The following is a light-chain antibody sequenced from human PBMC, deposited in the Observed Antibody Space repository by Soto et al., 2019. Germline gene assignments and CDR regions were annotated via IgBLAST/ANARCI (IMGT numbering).Light chain of an antibody. V-gene: IGKV1-5*03. J-gene: IGKJ1*01. CDR1: ESISNW. CDR3: KQYNSYRE. CDR2: KAS. Sequence: DIRITHSPSTLSAVVVDRVTITFLASESISNWLAWHQQKPGKAPKLLIYKASNLESGVPSRFSGSGSGREFTLTISSQQPDDFATYYCKQYNSYREFGQGTKVDIK.